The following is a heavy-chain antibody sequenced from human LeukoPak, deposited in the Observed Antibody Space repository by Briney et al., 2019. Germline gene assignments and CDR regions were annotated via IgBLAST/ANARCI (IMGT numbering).Heavy chain of an antibody. Sequence: GGSLRLPCAASGFTFSSYGMHWVRQAPGKGLEWVAFIRYDGSNKYYADSVKGRFTISRDNSKNTLYLQMNSLRAEDTAVYYCAKDPYVPAAFPHFDYWGQGTLVTVSS. J-gene: IGHJ4*02. CDR1: GFTFSSYG. CDR3: AKDPYVPAAFPHFDY. D-gene: IGHD2-2*01. CDR2: IRYDGSNK. V-gene: IGHV3-30*02.